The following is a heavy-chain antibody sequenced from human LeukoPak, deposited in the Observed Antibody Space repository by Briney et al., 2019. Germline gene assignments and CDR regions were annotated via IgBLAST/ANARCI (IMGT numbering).Heavy chain of an antibody. D-gene: IGHD6-13*01. Sequence: SVKVSCKASGGTFSSYAISWVRQAPGQWLEWMGGIIPIFGTANYAQKFQGRVTITADESTSTAYMELSSLRSEDTAVYYCARGPYSSSWNAEYFQHWGQGTLVTVSS. J-gene: IGHJ1*01. V-gene: IGHV1-69*01. CDR1: GGTFSSYA. CDR2: IIPIFGTA. CDR3: ARGPYSSSWNAEYFQH.